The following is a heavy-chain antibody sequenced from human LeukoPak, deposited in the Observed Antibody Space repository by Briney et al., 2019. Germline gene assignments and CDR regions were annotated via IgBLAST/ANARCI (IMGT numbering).Heavy chain of an antibody. D-gene: IGHD1-14*01. CDR2: IDWDDDE. V-gene: IGHV2-70*11. Sequence: SGPTLVNPTQTLTLTCTFSGFSLSTSGMCVSWIRQPPGKALEWLARIDWDDDEYYNTSLKTRLTISKVTSKNQVVLTMTNMDPDDTATFYCARVETTTRYYFDFWGQGTLVTVSS. CDR3: ARVETTTRYYFDF. CDR1: GFSLSTSGMC. J-gene: IGHJ4*02.